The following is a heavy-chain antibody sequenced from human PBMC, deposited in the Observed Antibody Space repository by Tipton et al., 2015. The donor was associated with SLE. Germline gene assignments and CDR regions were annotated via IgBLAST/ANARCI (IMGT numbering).Heavy chain of an antibody. CDR1: GLTFSEYY. Sequence: SLRLSCTASGLTFSEYYMSWVRQAPGKGLEWVSVIYGGGTTYYADSVQGRFTISRDNLKNTLYLQMNTLRAEDTAVYYCVREKGPKDAFDIWGQGTIVTVSP. CDR2: IYGGGTT. CDR3: VREKGPKDAFDI. J-gene: IGHJ3*02. V-gene: IGHV3-53*05.